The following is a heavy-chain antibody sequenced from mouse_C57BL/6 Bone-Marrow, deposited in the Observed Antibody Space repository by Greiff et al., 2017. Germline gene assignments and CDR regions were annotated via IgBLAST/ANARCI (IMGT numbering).Heavy chain of an antibody. J-gene: IGHJ4*01. CDR1: GYTFTSYG. D-gene: IGHD1-1*01. CDR3: AREKVITTVVAGDYYAMDY. Sequence: VQLQESGAELARPGASVKLSCKASGYTFTSYGISWVKQRTGQGLEWIGEIYPRSGNTYYNEKFKGKATLTADKSSSTAYMELRSLTSEDSAVYFCAREKVITTVVAGDYYAMDYWGQGTSVTVSS. CDR2: IYPRSGNT. V-gene: IGHV1-81*01.